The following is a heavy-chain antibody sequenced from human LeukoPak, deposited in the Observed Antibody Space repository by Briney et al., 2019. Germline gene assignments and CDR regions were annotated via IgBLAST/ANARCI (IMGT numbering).Heavy chain of an antibody. CDR3: ARAPYCIGGSCRFDY. Sequence: GGSLRLSCAASGFTFSSYWMSWVRQAPGKGLEWVANIKQDGSEEYYVDSVKGRFTISRDNAKNSLYLQMNSLRAEDTAVYYCARAPYCIGGSCRFDYWGQGTLVTVSS. J-gene: IGHJ4*02. V-gene: IGHV3-7*03. D-gene: IGHD2-15*01. CDR1: GFTFSSYW. CDR2: IKQDGSEE.